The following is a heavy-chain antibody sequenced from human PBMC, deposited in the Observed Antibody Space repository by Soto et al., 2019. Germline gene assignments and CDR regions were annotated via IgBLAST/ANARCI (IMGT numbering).Heavy chain of an antibody. V-gene: IGHV4-39*07. Sequence: SETLSLTCTVSGGSINTSPYYWGWIRQPPGKGMEWLGSVFYTARAYYNPSLKSRVTIYVDTSKNQFSLRLSSVTAADTAVYYCARESPSFYDILTGDYYMDVWGKGTTVTVSS. D-gene: IGHD3-9*01. J-gene: IGHJ6*03. CDR1: GGSINTSPYY. CDR2: VFYTARA. CDR3: ARESPSFYDILTGDYYMDV.